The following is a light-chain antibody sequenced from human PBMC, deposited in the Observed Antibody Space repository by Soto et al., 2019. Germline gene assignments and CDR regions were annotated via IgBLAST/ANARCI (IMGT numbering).Light chain of an antibody. CDR2: EGS. V-gene: IGLV2-23*01. CDR3: CSDAGSRV. J-gene: IGLJ3*02. Sequence: QSVLTQPASVSGSPGQSITISCTGTSSDVGSYNLVSWYQQHPCKAPKLMIYEGSKRPSGVSNRFSGSKSGNTASLTISGLQAEDEADYYCCSDAGSRVFGGGTKLTVL. CDR1: SSDVGSYNL.